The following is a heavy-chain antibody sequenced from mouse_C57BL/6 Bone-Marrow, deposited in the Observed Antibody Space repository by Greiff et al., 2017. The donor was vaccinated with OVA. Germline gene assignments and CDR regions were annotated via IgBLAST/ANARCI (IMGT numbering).Heavy chain of an antibody. D-gene: IGHD1-1*01. CDR2: ILPGSGST. CDR1: GYTFTGYW. J-gene: IGHJ3*01. V-gene: IGHV1-9*01. Sequence: QVQLQQSGAELLKPGASVKLSCKATGYTFTGYWIEWVKQRPGHGLEWIGEILPGSGSTNYNEKFKGKATFTADTSSNTAYMQLSSLTTEDSAIYYCAKHSGSSYEWFAYWGQGTLVTVSA. CDR3: AKHSGSSYEWFAY.